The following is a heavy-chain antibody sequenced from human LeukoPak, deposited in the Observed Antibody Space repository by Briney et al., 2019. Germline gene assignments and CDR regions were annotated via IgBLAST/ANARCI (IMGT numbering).Heavy chain of an antibody. Sequence: PSETLSLTCPVYGGSFIGYYWSWIRQPPGKGLEWIGEINHSGSTNYNPSLKSRVTISVDTSKNQFSLKLSSVTAADTAVYYCARLRSARSRYSSGWSDGGNYYYYYMDVWGKGTTVTISS. CDR1: GGSFIGYY. CDR2: INHSGST. CDR3: ARLRSARSRYSSGWSDGGNYYYYYMDV. D-gene: IGHD6-19*01. V-gene: IGHV4-34*01. J-gene: IGHJ6*03.